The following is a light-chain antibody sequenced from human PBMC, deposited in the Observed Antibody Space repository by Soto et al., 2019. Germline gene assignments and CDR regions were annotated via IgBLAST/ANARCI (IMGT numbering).Light chain of an antibody. CDR2: GAS. CDR1: QSISSN. Sequence: EIVMTQSPGTLSVSPGEGATLSCRASQSISSNLAWFQQKPGQAPRLLIYGASTRATGIPARFSGSGSGTEFTLTISSLQSEDFAVYYCQQYYKRPITFGGGTKVEIK. J-gene: IGKJ4*01. CDR3: QQYYKRPIT. V-gene: IGKV3-15*01.